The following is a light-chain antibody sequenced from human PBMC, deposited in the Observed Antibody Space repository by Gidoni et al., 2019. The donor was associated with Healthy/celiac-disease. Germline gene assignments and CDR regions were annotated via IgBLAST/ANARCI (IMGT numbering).Light chain of an antibody. J-gene: IGLJ2*01. V-gene: IGLV3-21*03. CDR3: QVWDSSSDHPVV. Sequence: SYVLTQPPSVSVAPGKTARITCGGNNIGSKSVHGYQQKPGQAPLLVVYDDSDRPSGIPERFSGSNSGNTATLTISRVEAGDEADYYCQVWDSSSDHPVVFGGGTKLTVL. CDR2: DDS. CDR1: NIGSKS.